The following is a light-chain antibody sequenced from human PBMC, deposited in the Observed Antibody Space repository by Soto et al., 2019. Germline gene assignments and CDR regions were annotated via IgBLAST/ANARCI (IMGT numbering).Light chain of an antibody. CDR3: SSFTSRSTLE. J-gene: IGLJ3*02. Sequence: QSALTQPASVSGSPGQSITISCTGTSSDVGGYNYVSWYQQHPDIAPKLIIFEVSNRPSGVSNRFSGSKSGNTASLTISGLQAEDEADYYCSSFTSRSTLEFGGGTKLTVL. CDR1: SSDVGGYNY. V-gene: IGLV2-14*01. CDR2: EVS.